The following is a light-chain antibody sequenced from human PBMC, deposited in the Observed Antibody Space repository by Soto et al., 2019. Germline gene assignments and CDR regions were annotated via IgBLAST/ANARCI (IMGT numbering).Light chain of an antibody. CDR2: GNS. CDR1: SSNIGATYD. V-gene: IGLV1-40*01. J-gene: IGLJ1*01. Sequence: QSVLTQPPSVSGAPGQRVAISCTGSSSNIGATYDVQWYQQLPGTAPKLLIYGNSNRPSGVPDRFSGSKSGTSASLAITGLQADDEADYYCQSYDRSLSAHYVFGTGTKVTV. CDR3: QSYDRSLSAHYV.